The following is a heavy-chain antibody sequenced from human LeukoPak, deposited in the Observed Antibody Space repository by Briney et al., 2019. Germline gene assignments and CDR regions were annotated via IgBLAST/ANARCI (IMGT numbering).Heavy chain of an antibody. CDR1: GFTFSSYE. J-gene: IGHJ5*01. V-gene: IGHV3-48*03. Sequence: GGSLRLSCAASGFTFSSYEMNWVRQAPGKGLEWVSYISSSGSTIYYADSVKGRFTISRDNAKNSLYLQMNSLRAEDTAVYYCGRDGKYSGAFDSWGQGTLVTVSS. CDR2: ISSSGSTI. D-gene: IGHD1-26*01. CDR3: GRDGKYSGAFDS.